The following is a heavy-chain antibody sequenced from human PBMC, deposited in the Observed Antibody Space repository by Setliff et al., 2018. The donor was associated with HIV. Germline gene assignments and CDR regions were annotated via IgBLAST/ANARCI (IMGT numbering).Heavy chain of an antibody. CDR3: VKGRSGAVAGHFDY. CDR2: ISGSGGSL. Sequence: PGGSLRLSCVTSGFTFSTYAINWVRQAPGKGLEWVSGISGSGGSLYYADSVKGRFTISRDNSKNTVYLQMNSLRGEDTAVYYCVKGRSGAVAGHFDYWGQGTLVTVSS. D-gene: IGHD6-19*01. V-gene: IGHV3-23*01. J-gene: IGHJ4*02. CDR1: GFTFSTYA.